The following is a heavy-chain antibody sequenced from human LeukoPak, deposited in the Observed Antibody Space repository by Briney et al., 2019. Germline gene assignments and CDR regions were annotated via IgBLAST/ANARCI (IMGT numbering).Heavy chain of an antibody. D-gene: IGHD3-10*01. CDR3: TRTMVRGVVYYYYMDV. V-gene: IGHV3-49*04. CDR1: GFTFSSYW. J-gene: IGHJ6*03. CDR2: IRSKAYGGTT. Sequence: GGSLRLSCAASGFTFSSYWMSWVRQAPGKGLEWVGFIRSKAYGGTTEYAASVKGRFTISRNDSKSIAYLQMNSLKTEDTAVYYCTRTMVRGVVYYYYMDVWGKGTTVTISS.